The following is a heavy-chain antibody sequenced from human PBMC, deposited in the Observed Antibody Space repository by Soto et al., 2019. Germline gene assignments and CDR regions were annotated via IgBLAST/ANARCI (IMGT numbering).Heavy chain of an antibody. CDR2: ISYDVGNK. Sequence: WGSLRLSCAASGIAFSTYVMHWVRQDPGKGLEWVAVISYDVGNKHYADSVKGRFTISRDNSKNALSLQMNSLRAEDTAVYYCARDYYDRSGHSHSSVYWGKGTLVNVSS. V-gene: IGHV3-30-3*01. CDR3: ARDYYDRSGHSHSSVY. D-gene: IGHD3-22*01. CDR1: GIAFSTYV. J-gene: IGHJ4*02.